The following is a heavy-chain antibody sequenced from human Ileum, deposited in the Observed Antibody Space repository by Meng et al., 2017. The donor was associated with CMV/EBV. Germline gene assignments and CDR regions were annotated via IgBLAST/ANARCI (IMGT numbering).Heavy chain of an antibody. CDR3: ASSRQQWLVY. Sequence: GESLKISCAASGFTFSDHYMDWVRQAPGKGLEWVGRIRNKANSYTTEYAASVKGRFTISRDDSKNSLYLQMNSLKTEDTAVYYCASSRQQWLVYWGQGTLVTVSS. CDR1: GFTFSDHY. CDR2: IRNKANSYTT. V-gene: IGHV3-72*01. J-gene: IGHJ4*02. D-gene: IGHD6-19*01.